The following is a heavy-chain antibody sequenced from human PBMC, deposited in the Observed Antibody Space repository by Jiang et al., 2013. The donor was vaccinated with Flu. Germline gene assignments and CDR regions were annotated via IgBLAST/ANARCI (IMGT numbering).Heavy chain of an antibody. CDR1: GYSITNGFY. CDR3: ARGLLRYWFDP. D-gene: IGHD2-21*02. CDR2: FFHSGRT. Sequence: GLVKPSETLSLTCNVSGYSITNGFYWGWIRQPPGKGLEWIGSFFHSGRTNYNLSLKSRVTISVDTSKNQISLHMSSVTAADTAVYYCARGLLRYWFDPWGQGALVIVST. J-gene: IGHJ5*02. V-gene: IGHV4-38-2*02.